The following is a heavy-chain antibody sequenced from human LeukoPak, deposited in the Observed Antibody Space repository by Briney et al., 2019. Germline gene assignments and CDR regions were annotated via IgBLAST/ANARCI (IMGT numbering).Heavy chain of an antibody. V-gene: IGHV3-9*01. D-gene: IGHD3-3*01. CDR3: ARENSGADFWSGFDYYYYMDV. CDR2: ISWNSGSI. J-gene: IGHJ6*03. Sequence: GGSLRLSCAASGFTFDDYAMHWVRQAPGKGLEWVSGISWNSGSIGYADSVKGRFTISRDNAKNSLYLQMNSLRAEDTAVYYCARENSGADFWSGFDYYYYMDVWGKGTTVTVSS. CDR1: GFTFDDYA.